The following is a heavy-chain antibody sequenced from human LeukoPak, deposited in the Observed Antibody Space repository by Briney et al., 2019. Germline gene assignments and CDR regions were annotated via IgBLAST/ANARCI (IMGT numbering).Heavy chain of an antibody. CDR1: GGSISSYY. CDR2: IYTSGST. Sequence: PSETLSLTCTVSGGSISSYYWSWIRQPAGRGLEWIGRIYTSGSTNYNPSLKSRVTISADKSKNQLSLKLISMTAADTAVYYCARTTIYYYMDVWGKGTTVTASS. J-gene: IGHJ6*03. CDR3: ARTTIYYYMDV. V-gene: IGHV4-4*07. D-gene: IGHD5-12*01.